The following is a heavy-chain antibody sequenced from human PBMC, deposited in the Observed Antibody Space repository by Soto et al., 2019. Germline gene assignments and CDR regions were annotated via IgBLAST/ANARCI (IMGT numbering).Heavy chain of an antibody. CDR2: INHSGST. Sequence: TLSLTCAVYGGSFSGYYWGWIRQPPGKGLEWIGEINHSGSTNYNPSLKSRVTISVDTSKNQFSLKLSSVTAADTAVYYCARGRAYYYGSGSIGDYYYYGMDVWGQGTTVTVSS. J-gene: IGHJ6*02. D-gene: IGHD3-10*01. CDR1: GGSFSGYY. V-gene: IGHV4-34*01. CDR3: ARGRAYYYGSGSIGDYYYYGMDV.